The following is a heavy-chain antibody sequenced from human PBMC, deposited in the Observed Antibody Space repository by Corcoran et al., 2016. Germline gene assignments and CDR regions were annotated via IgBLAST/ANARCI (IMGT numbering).Heavy chain of an antibody. J-gene: IGHJ4*02. V-gene: IGHV4-34*01. CDR3: ARELAFAGVGCDY. Sequence: QVQLQQWGAGLLKPSETLSLTCAVYGESFSGYYWSWIRQPPGKGLEWIGEINPSRSTNYNPYLKSRGTISVDTSKNQFPLKLSSVTAADTAVYCCARELAFAGVGCDYWGQGTLVTVSS. D-gene: IGHD3-3*02. CDR2: INPSRST. CDR1: GESFSGYY.